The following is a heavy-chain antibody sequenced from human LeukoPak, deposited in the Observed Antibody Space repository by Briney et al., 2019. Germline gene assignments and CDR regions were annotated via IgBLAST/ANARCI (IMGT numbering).Heavy chain of an antibody. CDR1: GGSISSSIYY. V-gene: IGHV4-39*01. CDR2: VFYNGAT. Sequence: PSETLSLTCIVSGGSISSSIYYWAWVRQPPGKGLEWIGTVFYNGATQYGPSLRSRVTISIDTSKNQFSLKLSSVTAADTAVYYCARQPSYDILTGYSHTYYFDYWGQGTLVTVSS. D-gene: IGHD3-9*01. J-gene: IGHJ4*02. CDR3: ARQPSYDILTGYSHTYYFDY.